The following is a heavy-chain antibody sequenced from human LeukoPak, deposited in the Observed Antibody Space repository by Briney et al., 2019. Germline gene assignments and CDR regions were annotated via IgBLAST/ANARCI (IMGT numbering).Heavy chain of an antibody. CDR1: GFTFTSYW. Sequence: GSLRLSCAASGFTFTSYWMNWVRQAPGKGQEWLPCINPDGSRTNYADSVKGRFTISSDTADNSVYMQMNRLRAEDTAVYYCARDLGYGALDPWGQGTLVTVSS. CDR2: INPDGSRT. J-gene: IGHJ5*02. CDR3: ARDLGYGALDP. V-gene: IGHV3-7*01. D-gene: IGHD4-17*01.